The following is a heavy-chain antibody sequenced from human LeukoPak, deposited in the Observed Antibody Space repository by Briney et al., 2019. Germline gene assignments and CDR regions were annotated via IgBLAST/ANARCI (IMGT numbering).Heavy chain of an antibody. CDR2: IYYSGST. CDR3: ARGQQWLVPVDY. CDR1: GGSISSSSYY. V-gene: IGHV4-39*01. D-gene: IGHD6-19*01. Sequence: SVTLSLTCTVSGGSISSSSYYWGWIRQPPGKGLEWIGSIYYSGSTYYNPSLKSRVTISVDTSKNQFSLKLSSVTAADTAVYYCARGQQWLVPVDYWGQGTLVTVSS. J-gene: IGHJ4*02.